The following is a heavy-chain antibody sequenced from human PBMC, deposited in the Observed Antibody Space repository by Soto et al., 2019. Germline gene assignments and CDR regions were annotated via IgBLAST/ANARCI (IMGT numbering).Heavy chain of an antibody. Sequence: EMRLLESGGGSVSPGASARLSCLTSGFMFDNYAMSWVRQSPARGLEWVAAISGSGHATYYTQSVRGRFTISRDKSKKAVSLQMNNLTTEDTAIYYCARGRYFDASGGCANYWGLGTLVTVSP. CDR2: ISGSGHAT. CDR3: ARGRYFDASGGCANY. V-gene: IGHV3-23*01. D-gene: IGHD5-12*01. CDR1: GFMFDNYA. J-gene: IGHJ4*02.